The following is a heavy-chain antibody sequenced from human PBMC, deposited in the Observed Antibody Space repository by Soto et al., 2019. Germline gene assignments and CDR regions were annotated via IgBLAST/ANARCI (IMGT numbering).Heavy chain of an antibody. V-gene: IGHV3-11*06. CDR3: ARARYCTNGVCYHGFDP. J-gene: IGHJ5*02. D-gene: IGHD2-8*01. CDR1: GFTFSDYY. Sequence: GGSLRLSCAASGFTFSDYYMSWIRQAPGKGLEWVSYISSSSSYTNYADSVKGRFTISRDNAKNSLYLQMNSLRAEDTAVYYCARARYCTNGVCYHGFDPWGQGTLVTVSS. CDR2: ISSSSSYT.